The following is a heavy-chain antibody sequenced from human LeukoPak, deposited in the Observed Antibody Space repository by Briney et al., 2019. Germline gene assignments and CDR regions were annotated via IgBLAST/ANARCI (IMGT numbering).Heavy chain of an antibody. CDR1: GFTFRTYA. J-gene: IGHJ4*02. D-gene: IGHD3-3*01. CDR3: AKGSAYYDFWSFDY. V-gene: IGHV3-23*01. CDR2: ISDSGDGT. Sequence: PGGSLRLSCAASGFTFRTYAMSWVRQAPGKGLEWVSGISDSGDGTYYAESVKGRFTISRDNSKNTVYLQMNSLRAEDTAVYYCAKGSAYYDFWSFDYWGQGTLVTVSS.